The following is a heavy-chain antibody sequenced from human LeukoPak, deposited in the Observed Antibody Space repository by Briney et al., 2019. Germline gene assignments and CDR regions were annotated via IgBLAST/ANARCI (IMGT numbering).Heavy chain of an antibody. Sequence: SETLSLTCTVSGGSISSYYWSWIRQPPGKGLEWIGYIYYSGSTNYNPSLKSRVTISVDTSKNQFSLKLSSVTAADTAVYYCARGDCSSTSCYASYGMDVWGQGTTVTVSS. CDR2: IYYSGST. J-gene: IGHJ6*02. V-gene: IGHV4-59*12. CDR3: ARGDCSSTSCYASYGMDV. D-gene: IGHD2-2*01. CDR1: GGSISSYY.